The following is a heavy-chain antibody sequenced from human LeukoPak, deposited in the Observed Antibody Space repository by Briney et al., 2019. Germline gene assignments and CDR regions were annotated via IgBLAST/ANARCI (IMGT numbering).Heavy chain of an antibody. CDR3: ARDDIVATNDY. CDR1: GYTFTSYG. CDR2: ISAYNGNT. J-gene: IGHJ4*02. D-gene: IGHD5-12*01. V-gene: IGHV1-18*01. Sequence: ASVKVSCKASGYTFTSYGISWVRQAPGQGLEWMGWISAYNGNTNYAQKLQGRVTMTTDTSTSTAYMELSRLRSDDTAVYYCARDDIVATNDYWGQGTLVTVSS.